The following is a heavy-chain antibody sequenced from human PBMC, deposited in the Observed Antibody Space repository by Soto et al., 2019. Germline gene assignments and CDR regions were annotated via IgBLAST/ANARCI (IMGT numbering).Heavy chain of an antibody. J-gene: IGHJ4*02. Sequence: QVQLVQSGAEEKKPGASVKVSCKASGYTFTSYAMHWVRQAPGQRLEWMGWINAGNGNTKYSQKFQGXVTXXRXSSASTAYMELSSLRSEDTAVYYCARAIVVVTPPDYWGQGTLVTVSS. D-gene: IGHD3-22*01. CDR1: GYTFTSYA. V-gene: IGHV1-3*05. CDR2: INAGNGNT. CDR3: ARAIVVVTPPDY.